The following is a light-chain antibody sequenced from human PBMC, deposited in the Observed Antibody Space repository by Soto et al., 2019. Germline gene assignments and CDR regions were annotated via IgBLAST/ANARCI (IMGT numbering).Light chain of an antibody. CDR2: GAS. CDR1: QKISSTV. V-gene: IGKV3-20*01. Sequence: EIVLTQSRGILSLSPGERASLSCRASQKISSTVLAWYQQKPGQAPRLLIYGASSRATGIPDRFSGSGSGTDFTLTIRRLEPEDFAVYYCQQYGSSYPWTFGQGTKVDIK. CDR3: QQYGSSYPWT. J-gene: IGKJ1*01.